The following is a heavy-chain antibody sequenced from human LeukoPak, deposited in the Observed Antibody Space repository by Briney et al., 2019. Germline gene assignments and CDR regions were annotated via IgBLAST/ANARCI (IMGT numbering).Heavy chain of an antibody. CDR3: ARTIWFGELLAPDY. V-gene: IGHV4-59*01. CDR2: IYYSGST. J-gene: IGHJ4*02. Sequence: SETLSLTCTVSGGSISSYYWSWIRQPPGKGLEWIGYIYYSGSTNYNRSLKSRVTISVDTSKNQFSLKLSSVSAADTAVYYCARTIWFGELLAPDYWGQGTLVTVSS. CDR1: GGSISSYY. D-gene: IGHD3-10*01.